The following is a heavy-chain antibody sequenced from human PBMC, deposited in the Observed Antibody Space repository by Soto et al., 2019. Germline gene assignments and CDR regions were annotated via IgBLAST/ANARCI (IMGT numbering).Heavy chain of an antibody. D-gene: IGHD2-2*02. Sequence: VGSLRLSCAASGFTFSSYGMHWVRQAPGKGLEWVAVISYDGSNKHYADSVKGRFTISRDNSKNTLYLQMNSLRAEDRAVYYCAKERLPYPSYGLDVWGQATTVTLSS. V-gene: IGHV3-30*18. J-gene: IGHJ6*02. CDR1: GFTFSSYG. CDR2: ISYDGSNK. CDR3: AKERLPYPSYGLDV.